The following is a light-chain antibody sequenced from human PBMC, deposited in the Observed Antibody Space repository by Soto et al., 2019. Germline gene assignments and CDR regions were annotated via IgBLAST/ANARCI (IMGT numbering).Light chain of an antibody. V-gene: IGKV1-5*01. J-gene: IGKJ4*01. CDR1: QSISSW. CDR3: QQYTNFPLT. Sequence: DIQMTQSPSTLSASVGDRATITCRASQSISSWLAWYQQKPGKAPKLLIHEASRLESGVPSRFSGSESGTEFTLTISGLHAEDFATYYCQQYTNFPLTFGGGTKVEIK. CDR2: EAS.